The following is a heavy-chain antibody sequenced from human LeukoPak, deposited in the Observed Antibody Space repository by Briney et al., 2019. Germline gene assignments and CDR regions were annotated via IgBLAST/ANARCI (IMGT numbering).Heavy chain of an antibody. Sequence: PTETLSLTCAVHGGSFSGSYWSSIRQPPGKGLEWIGAIKHSGSTNYNPSLKSRVTKSVDTSKNQFSLKLSSVAAADTAVYYGGSRSCTSCQPGGVDYWGQGTLVTVSS. V-gene: IGHV4-34*01. CDR1: GGSFSGSY. D-gene: IGHD2-2*01. CDR3: GSRSCTSCQPGGVDY. J-gene: IGHJ4*02. CDR2: IKHSGST.